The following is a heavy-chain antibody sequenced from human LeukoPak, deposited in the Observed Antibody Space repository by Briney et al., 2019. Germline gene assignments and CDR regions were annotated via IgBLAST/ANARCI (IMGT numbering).Heavy chain of an antibody. CDR3: ARQEGYDFWSGYYSNSLDY. D-gene: IGHD3-3*01. CDR2: INPNSGGT. CDR1: GYTFTGYY. J-gene: IGHJ4*02. Sequence: ASVKVSCKASGYTFTGYYMHWVRQAPGQGLEWMGWINPNSGGTNYAQKFQGRVTMTRDTSISTAYMELSRLRSDDTAVYYCARQEGYDFWSGYYSNSLDYWGQGTLVTVSS. V-gene: IGHV1-2*02.